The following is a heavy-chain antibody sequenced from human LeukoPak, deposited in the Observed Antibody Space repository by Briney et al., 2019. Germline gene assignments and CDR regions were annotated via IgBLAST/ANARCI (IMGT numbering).Heavy chain of an antibody. D-gene: IGHD3-22*01. CDR2: IYTSGST. CDR1: GYSMSSGYY. J-gene: IGHJ6*03. Sequence: SETLSLTCTVSGYSMSSGYYWGWIRQPPGKGLEWIGRIYTSGSTNYNPSLKSRVTISVDTSKNQFSLKLSSVTAADTAVYYCAREGYYDSSGYTYYYYYYMDVWGKGTTVTVSS. CDR3: AREGYYDSSGYTYYYYYYMDV. V-gene: IGHV4-38-2*02.